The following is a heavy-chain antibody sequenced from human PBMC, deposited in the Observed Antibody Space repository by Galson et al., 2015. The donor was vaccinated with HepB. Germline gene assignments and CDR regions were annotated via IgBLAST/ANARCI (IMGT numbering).Heavy chain of an antibody. CDR3: ARPGRYYYYYGMDV. J-gene: IGHJ6*02. V-gene: IGHV1-69*13. CDR1: GYTFTSYG. Sequence: SVKVSCKASGYTFTSYGISWVRQAPGQGLEWMGGIIPIFGTANYAQKFQGRVTITADESTSTAYMELSSLRSEDTAVYYCARPGRYYYYYGMDVWGQGTTVTVSS. CDR2: IIPIFGTA.